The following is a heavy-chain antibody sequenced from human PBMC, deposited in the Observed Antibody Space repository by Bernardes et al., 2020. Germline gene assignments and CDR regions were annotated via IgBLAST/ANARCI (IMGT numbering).Heavy chain of an antibody. V-gene: IGHV3-74*01. CDR3: ARDQSEAGPTTFDY. CDR1: GFTFSSYW. D-gene: IGHD6-19*01. CDR2: MNTDGSST. Sequence: GGSLRLSCAASGFTFSSYWMHWVRQAPGKGLVWVSRMNTDGSSTTYADSVKGRFTISRDNAKNTLYLQMDSLRAEDTAVYYCARDQSEAGPTTFDYCGQGTLVTVSS. J-gene: IGHJ4*02.